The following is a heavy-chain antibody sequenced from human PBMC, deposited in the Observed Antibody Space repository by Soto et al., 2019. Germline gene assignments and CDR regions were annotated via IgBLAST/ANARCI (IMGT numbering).Heavy chain of an antibody. CDR2: IANDGSKA. CDR1: AFTFRSYT. V-gene: IGHV3-30*04. D-gene: IGHD4-4*01. J-gene: IGHJ4*02. CDR3: ARDRDSSYFPPPYYFDS. Sequence: QVQLVESGGGVVQPGRSLRLSCAASAFTFRSYTMHWVRQAPGKGLEWLATIANDGSKANYADSVRGRFTISRDNSKSTLFLQMDSLRPEDPAVYSCARDRDSSYFPPPYYFDSWGQGTLVTVSS.